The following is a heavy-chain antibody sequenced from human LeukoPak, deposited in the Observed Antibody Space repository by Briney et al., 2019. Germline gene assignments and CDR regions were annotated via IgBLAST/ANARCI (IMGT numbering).Heavy chain of an antibody. D-gene: IGHD3-10*01. V-gene: IGHV3-11*04. CDR2: ISDSGSPM. J-gene: IGHJ4*02. CDR3: ARVPMVRGFTWYYFDL. Sequence: PGGSLRLSCAASGFTFSDYYMSWIRQAPGKGLEWISDISDSGSPMYYADSVKGRFTISRDNAKNSLYLQMNSLRAEDTAVYYCARVPMVRGFTWYYFDLWGQGTLVTVSS. CDR1: GFTFSDYY.